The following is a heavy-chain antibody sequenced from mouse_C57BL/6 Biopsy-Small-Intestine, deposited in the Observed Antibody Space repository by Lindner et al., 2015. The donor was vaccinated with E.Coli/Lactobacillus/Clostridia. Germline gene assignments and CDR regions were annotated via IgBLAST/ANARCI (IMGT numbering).Heavy chain of an antibody. CDR2: INPGSGGT. CDR1: GYAFTNYL. V-gene: IGHV1-54*01. CDR3: ARYGNYY. J-gene: IGHJ2*01. Sequence: VQLQESGAELVRPGTSVKVSCKASGYAFTNYLIEWVKQRPGQGLQWIGVINPGSGGTNYNEKFKGKATLTADKSSSTAYMQLNSLTSEDSAVYFCARYGNYYWGQGTTLTVSS. D-gene: IGHD2-1*01.